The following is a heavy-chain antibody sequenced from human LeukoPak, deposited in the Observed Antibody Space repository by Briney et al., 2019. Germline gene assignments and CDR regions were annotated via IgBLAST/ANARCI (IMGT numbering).Heavy chain of an antibody. CDR3: ASTAYYYGSGSYWGMDV. J-gene: IGHJ6*03. Sequence: GGSLRLSCAASGFTFSSYEMNWVRQAPGKGLEWVSYISSSGSTIYYADSVKGRFTISRDNAKNPLYLQMNSLRAEDTAVYYCASTAYYYGSGSYWGMDVWGKGTTVTISS. D-gene: IGHD3-10*01. CDR1: GFTFSSYE. V-gene: IGHV3-48*03. CDR2: ISSSGSTI.